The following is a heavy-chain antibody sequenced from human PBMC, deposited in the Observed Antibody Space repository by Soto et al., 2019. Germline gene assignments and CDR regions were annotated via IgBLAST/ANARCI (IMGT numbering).Heavy chain of an antibody. Sequence: SETLSLTCTVSGYSINSDNYWGWIRQPPGKGLEWIGGIYHSGSTYYNPSLKSRVTISKDTSKNQFSLRLTSVTAADTAMYYCAKKGYYASGRINLFASWGQGTLVTVSS. CDR3: AKKGYYASGRINLFAS. D-gene: IGHD3-10*01. CDR1: GYSINSDNY. CDR2: IYHSGST. V-gene: IGHV4-38-2*02. J-gene: IGHJ4*02.